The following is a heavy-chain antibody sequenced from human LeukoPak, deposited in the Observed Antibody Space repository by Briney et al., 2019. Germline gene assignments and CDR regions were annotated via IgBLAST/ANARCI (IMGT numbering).Heavy chain of an antibody. J-gene: IGHJ4*02. D-gene: IGHD6-19*01. CDR3: AKEGSSGWYQNYFDY. CDR1: GFTFSSYA. CDR2: ISGSGGST. Sequence: GGSLRLSCAASGFTFSSYAMSWVRQAPGKGLEWVSAISGSGGSTYYADSVKGRFTISRDNSKNTLYLQMNGLRAEDTAVYYCAKEGSSGWYQNYFDYWGQGALVTVSS. V-gene: IGHV3-23*01.